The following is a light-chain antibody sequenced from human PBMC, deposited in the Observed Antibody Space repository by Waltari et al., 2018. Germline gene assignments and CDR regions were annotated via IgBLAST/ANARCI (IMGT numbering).Light chain of an antibody. CDR2: AAS. CDR3: QQSYSTPKP. CDR1: QSFSRY. V-gene: IGKV1-39*01. Sequence: DIQMTQSPSSLSASLGDRVTITCRASQSFSRYLIWYQQQPGKAPKLLIYAASSLQSGVPSRFSGSGSGTDFTLTISSLQPEDFATYYCQQSYSTPKPFGQGTKLEIK. J-gene: IGKJ2*01.